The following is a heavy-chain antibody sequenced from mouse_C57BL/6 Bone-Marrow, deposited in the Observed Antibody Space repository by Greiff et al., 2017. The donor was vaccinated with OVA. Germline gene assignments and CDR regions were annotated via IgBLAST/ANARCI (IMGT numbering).Heavy chain of an antibody. J-gene: IGHJ3*01. Sequence: VQLQQPGAELVMPGASVKLSCKASGYTFTSYWMHWVKQRPGQGLEWIGELDPSDSYTNYNQKFKGKSTLTVDKSSSTAYMQLSSLTSEDSAVYYCGLFYGSRETWFAYWGQGTLVTVSA. CDR2: LDPSDSYT. V-gene: IGHV1-69*01. CDR3: GLFYGSRETWFAY. D-gene: IGHD1-1*01. CDR1: GYTFTSYW.